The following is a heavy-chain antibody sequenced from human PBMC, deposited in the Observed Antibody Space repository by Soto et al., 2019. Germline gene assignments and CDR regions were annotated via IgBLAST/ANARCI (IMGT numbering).Heavy chain of an antibody. CDR2: IYYSGST. D-gene: IGHD2-15*01. Sequence: QVQLQESGPGLVKPSETLSLTCTVSGGSISSYSWRWIRQPPGKGLEWIGYIYYSGSTNYNPSLKSRVTISVDTSKNQFFLNLSSVTAADTAVYYCARSYRRYCSGGSCYSYYYYYMDVWGTGTTVTVSS. CDR1: GGSISSYS. V-gene: IGHV4-59*01. J-gene: IGHJ6*03. CDR3: ARSYRRYCSGGSCYSYYYYYMDV.